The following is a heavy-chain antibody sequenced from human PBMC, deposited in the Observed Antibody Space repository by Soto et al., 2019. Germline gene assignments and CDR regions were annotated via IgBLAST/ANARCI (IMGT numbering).Heavy chain of an antibody. J-gene: IGHJ4*02. D-gene: IGHD3-10*01. V-gene: IGHV3-21*01. Sequence: EVQLVESGGGLVKPGGSLRLSCAASGFTFSSYSMNWVRQAPGKGLEWVSSISSSSSYIYYADSVKGRFTISRDNAKNSLYLQMNSLRAEDTAVYYCARDWMVRGVGGRFDYWGQGTLVTVSS. CDR3: ARDWMVRGVGGRFDY. CDR1: GFTFSSYS. CDR2: ISSSSSYI.